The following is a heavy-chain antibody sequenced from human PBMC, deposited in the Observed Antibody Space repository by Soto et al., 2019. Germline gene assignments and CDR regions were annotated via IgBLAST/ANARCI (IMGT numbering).Heavy chain of an antibody. J-gene: IGHJ5*02. CDR3: ARLAYGVSNWFDH. D-gene: IGHD4-17*01. CDR1: GYSFTSYW. CDR2: IDPSDSYT. Sequence: PGESLKISCKGSGYSFTSYWISWVRQMPGKGLEWMGRIDPSDSYTNYSPSFQGHVTISADKSISTAYLQWSGLKASDTAMYYCARLAYGVSNWFDHWGQGTLVTVSS. V-gene: IGHV5-10-1*01.